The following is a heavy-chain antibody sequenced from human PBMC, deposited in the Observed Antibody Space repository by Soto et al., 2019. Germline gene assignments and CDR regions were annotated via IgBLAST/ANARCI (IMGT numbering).Heavy chain of an antibody. D-gene: IGHD5-18*01. Sequence: HPGGSLRLSCSASGFTFSSYAMHWVRQAPGKGLEYVSAISSNGGSTYYADSVKGRFTISRDNSKNTLYLQMNSLRAEDTAVYYCAKVQRGTYRGHTAMVTYYYYGMDVWGQGTTVTVSS. CDR3: AKVQRGTYRGHTAMVTYYYYGMDV. CDR1: GFTFSSYA. J-gene: IGHJ6*02. CDR2: ISSNGGST. V-gene: IGHV3-64*04.